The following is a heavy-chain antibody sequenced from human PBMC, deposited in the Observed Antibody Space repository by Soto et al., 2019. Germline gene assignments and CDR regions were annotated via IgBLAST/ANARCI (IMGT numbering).Heavy chain of an antibody. CDR3: ARRDYGGNLDY. V-gene: IGHV4-30-2*01. J-gene: IGHJ4*02. Sequence: SETLSLTCGVSGDSISSGGYSWSWIRQPPGKGLEWIGYIYPSGSTYFNPTLRSRVTMSVDGSKNQFSLNLRSVTAADTAVYYCARRDYGGNLDYWGQGTLVTVSS. D-gene: IGHD4-17*01. CDR2: IYPSGST. CDR1: GDSISSGGYS.